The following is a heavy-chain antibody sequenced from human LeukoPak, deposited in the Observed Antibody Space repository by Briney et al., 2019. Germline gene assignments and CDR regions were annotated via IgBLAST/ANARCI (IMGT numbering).Heavy chain of an antibody. D-gene: IGHD3-3*01. CDR2: VSAYNGRT. CDR1: GYTFINHG. Sequence: ASVKVSCKASGYTFINHGISWVRQAPGQGLEWMGWVSAYNGRTEYAQKFQDRVTMTTDTSTTTGYTELRSLRSDDTAVYFCGRWSPDPNDSWGQGTLVTVSS. V-gene: IGHV1-18*01. CDR3: GRWSPDPNDS. J-gene: IGHJ4*02.